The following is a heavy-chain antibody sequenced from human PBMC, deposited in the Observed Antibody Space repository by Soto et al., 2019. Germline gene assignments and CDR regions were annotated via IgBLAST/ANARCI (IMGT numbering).Heavy chain of an antibody. Sequence: SETLFLTCAVSGGPFSGYYWSWTRQHPEKGLEWIGEINHSGSTNYNPSLKSRVTISVDTSKNQFSLKLSSVTAADTAVYYCARGPRVVVAAINYYYYYYMDVWGKGTTVTVSS. CDR1: GGPFSGYY. J-gene: IGHJ6*03. CDR2: INHSGST. D-gene: IGHD2-15*01. CDR3: ARGPRVVVAAINYYYYYYMDV. V-gene: IGHV4-34*01.